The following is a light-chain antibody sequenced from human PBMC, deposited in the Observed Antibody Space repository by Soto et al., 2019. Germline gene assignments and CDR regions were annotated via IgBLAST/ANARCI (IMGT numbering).Light chain of an antibody. J-gene: IGKJ1*01. V-gene: IGKV1-6*01. CDR1: QGIRND. CDR2: AAS. Sequence: AIQMTQSPSSLSASVGDRVTITCRASQGIRNDLGWYQQKPGKAPNLLIYAASSLQSGVPSRFSGSGSGADITLTISSLQPEEFATYSCLQDYNYPWTFSQGTKVEIK. CDR3: LQDYNYPWT.